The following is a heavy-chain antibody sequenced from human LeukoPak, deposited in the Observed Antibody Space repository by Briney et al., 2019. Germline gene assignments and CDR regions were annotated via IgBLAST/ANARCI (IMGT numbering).Heavy chain of an antibody. D-gene: IGHD3-16*01. Sequence: GGSLRLSCAASGFTFSIYWVHWVRQAPGKGLVWVSSINSDGSSTSYADSVKGRFTISRDNAKNTLYLQMNTLRAEDTAVYYCARDHRGGVHDYWGQGTLVTVSS. V-gene: IGHV3-74*01. CDR1: GFTFSIYW. J-gene: IGHJ4*02. CDR2: INSDGSST. CDR3: ARDHRGGVHDY.